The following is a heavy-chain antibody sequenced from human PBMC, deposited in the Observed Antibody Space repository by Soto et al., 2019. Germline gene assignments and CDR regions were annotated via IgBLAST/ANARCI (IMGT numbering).Heavy chain of an antibody. Sequence: EVQLLESGGGLEQPGGSLRLSCASSGFTFSSYAMNWVRQAPGKGLEWVSVISGSGGSTYYADSVKGRFTISRDNSKNTLYLQMNSLRAEDTAVYYCASRSSGWYFDYWGQGTLVTVSS. CDR3: ASRSSGWYFDY. CDR1: GFTFSSYA. V-gene: IGHV3-23*01. D-gene: IGHD6-19*01. J-gene: IGHJ4*02. CDR2: ISGSGGST.